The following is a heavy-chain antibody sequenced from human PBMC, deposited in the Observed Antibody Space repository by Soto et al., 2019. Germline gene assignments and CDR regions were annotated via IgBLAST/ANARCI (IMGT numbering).Heavy chain of an antibody. CDR3: ARMEDIVVVPAARDYNWFDP. Sequence: ASVKVSCKASGYTFTSYGISRVRQAPGQGHEWMGWISAYNGNTNYAQKLQGRVTMTTDTSTSTAYMELRSLRSDDTAVYYCARMEDIVVVPAARDYNWFDPWGQGTLVTVSS. J-gene: IGHJ5*02. CDR1: GYTFTSYG. CDR2: ISAYNGNT. V-gene: IGHV1-18*01. D-gene: IGHD2-2*01.